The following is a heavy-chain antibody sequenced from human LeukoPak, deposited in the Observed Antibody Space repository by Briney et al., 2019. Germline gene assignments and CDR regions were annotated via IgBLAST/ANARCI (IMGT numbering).Heavy chain of an antibody. D-gene: IGHD1-26*01. CDR2: IYYSGST. Sequence: SETLSLTCTVSGGSISSYYWSWIRQPPGKGLEWIGYIYYSGSTNYNPSLKSRVTISVDTSKNQFSLKLSSVTAADTAVYYCARGFGRGRPVNYYYYGMDVWGQGTTVTVSS. V-gene: IGHV4-59*12. CDR1: GGSISSYY. J-gene: IGHJ6*02. CDR3: ARGFGRGRPVNYYYYGMDV.